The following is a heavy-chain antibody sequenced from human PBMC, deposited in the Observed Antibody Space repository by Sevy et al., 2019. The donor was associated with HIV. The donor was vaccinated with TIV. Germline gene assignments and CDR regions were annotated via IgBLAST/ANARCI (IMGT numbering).Heavy chain of an antibody. CDR3: ARGYYGKGHIDY. CDR2: ISSGSSI. CDR1: GFTFSSYT. J-gene: IGHJ4*02. V-gene: IGHV3-48*02. D-gene: IGHD1-26*01. Sequence: GGSLRLSCTASGFTFSSYTFNWVRQAPGKGLEWVSQISSGSSIFYADSVKGRLTISRDNAKNSLYLQMNSLRDEDTAVYYCARGYYGKGHIDYWGQGTLVTVSS.